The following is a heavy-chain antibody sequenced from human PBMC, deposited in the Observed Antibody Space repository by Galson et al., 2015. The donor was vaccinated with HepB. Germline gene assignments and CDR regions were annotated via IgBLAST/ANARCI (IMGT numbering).Heavy chain of an antibody. J-gene: IGHJ4*02. D-gene: IGHD1-1*01. Sequence: SLRLSCAASGFTFDDYGMTWVRQAPGKGLEWVSGINWNGVNTAYADSVKGRFTISRDNAKNSLYLQMNSLRVEDTALYYCARRERGAYYFDYWGQGTLVTVSS. CDR3: ARRERGAYYFDY. V-gene: IGHV3-20*04. CDR1: GFTFDDYG. CDR2: INWNGVNT.